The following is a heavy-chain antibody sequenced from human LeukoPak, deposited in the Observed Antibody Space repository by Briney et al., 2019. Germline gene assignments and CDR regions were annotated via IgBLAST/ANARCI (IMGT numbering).Heavy chain of an antibody. J-gene: IGHJ2*01. V-gene: IGHV4-30-2*01. CDR2: IYHSGST. CDR3: ARSRNDYDFWSGPYWYFDL. D-gene: IGHD3-3*01. CDR1: GGSISSGGYS. Sequence: SETLSLTCAVSGGSISSGGYSWSWVRQPPGKGLEWIGYIYHSGSTYYNPSLKSRVTISVDRSKNQFSLKLSSVTAADTAVYYCARSRNDYDFWSGPYWYFDLWGRGTLVTVSS.